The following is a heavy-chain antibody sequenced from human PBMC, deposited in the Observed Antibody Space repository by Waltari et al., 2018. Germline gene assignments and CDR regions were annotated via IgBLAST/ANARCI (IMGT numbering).Heavy chain of an antibody. D-gene: IGHD5-12*01. J-gene: IGHJ4*02. CDR2: ISSSSSSI. CDR1: GFTFRSYS. V-gene: IGHV3-21*01. CDR3: ARDRDGYNWGLDY. Sequence: EVQRVESGGGMVKPGGSLRLSCAASGFTFRSYSMNLVRQAPGQGLEWVSSISSSSSSIYYADSVKGRFTISRDNAKNSLYLQMNSLRAEDTAVYYCARDRDGYNWGLDYWGQGTLVTVSS.